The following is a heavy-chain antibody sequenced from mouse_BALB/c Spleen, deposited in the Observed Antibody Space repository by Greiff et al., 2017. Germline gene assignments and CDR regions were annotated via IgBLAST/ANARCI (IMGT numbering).Heavy chain of an antibody. D-gene: IGHD1-2*01. J-gene: IGHJ3*01. Sequence: EVQLQQSGAELVKPGASVKLSCTASGFNIKDTYMHWVKQRPEQGLEWIGRIDPANGNTKYDPKFQGKATITADTSSNTAYLQLSSLTSEDTAVYYCARRGLTTATWFAYWGQGTLVTVSA. V-gene: IGHV14-3*02. CDR3: ARRGLTTATWFAY. CDR2: IDPANGNT. CDR1: GFNIKDTY.